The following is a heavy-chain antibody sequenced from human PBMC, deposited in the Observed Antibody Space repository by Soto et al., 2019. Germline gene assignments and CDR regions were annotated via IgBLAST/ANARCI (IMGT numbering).Heavy chain of an antibody. CDR1: GGSCGGYY. Sequence: PSETLSLTCAVYGGSCGGYYWGWIRQPPGKGLEWIGEINHSGSTNYNPSLKSRVTISVDTSKNQFSLKLSSVTAADTAVYYCARCLLLPRTGMDVWGQGTTVTVSS. V-gene: IGHV4-34*01. CDR2: INHSGST. D-gene: IGHD3-10*01. J-gene: IGHJ6*02. CDR3: ARCLLLPRTGMDV.